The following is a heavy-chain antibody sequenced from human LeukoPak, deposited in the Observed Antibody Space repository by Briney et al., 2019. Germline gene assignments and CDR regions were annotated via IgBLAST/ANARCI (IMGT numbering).Heavy chain of an antibody. V-gene: IGHV4-61*02. D-gene: IGHD2-15*01. CDR1: GGSISSGSYY. J-gene: IGHJ4*02. CDR2: IYTSGST. CDR3: ARGPTYCSSSSCLQGE. Sequence: SQTLSLTCTVSGGSISSGSYYWSWIRQPAGKGLEWIGRIYTSGSTSYNPSLKSRVTISVDTSKNQFSLKLSSVTAADTAVYYCARGPTYCSSSSCLQGEWGQGTLVTVSS.